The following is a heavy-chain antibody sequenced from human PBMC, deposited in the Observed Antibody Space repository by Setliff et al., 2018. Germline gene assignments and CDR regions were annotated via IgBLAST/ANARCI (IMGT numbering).Heavy chain of an antibody. J-gene: IGHJ5*02. CDR3: ARASWYYDFWSGSEGSGWFDP. D-gene: IGHD3-3*01. CDR2: VGYNGNT. V-gene: IGHV4-59*01. CDR1: GGSISSYH. Sequence: SETLSLTCTVSGGSISSYHWNWIRQPPGKGLEWIGYVGYNGNTHYNPSLNSRVTMSVDTSKNQFSLKMTSMTAADTAVYYCARASWYYDFWSGSEGSGWFDPWGQGTLVTVS.